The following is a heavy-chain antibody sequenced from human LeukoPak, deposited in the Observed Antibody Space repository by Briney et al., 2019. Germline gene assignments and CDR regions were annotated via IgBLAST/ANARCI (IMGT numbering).Heavy chain of an antibody. D-gene: IGHD6-19*01. CDR1: GFTFSNAW. Sequence: GGSLRLSCAACGFTFSNAWMSWVRQAPGKGLEWVGRIKNKTDGGTTDYAAPVKGRFTISRDDSKNTLYLQMNSLKAEDTAVYYCTSWYSSGWYTKENDYWGQGTLVTVSS. CDR3: TSWYSSGWYTKENDY. J-gene: IGHJ4*02. CDR2: IKNKTDGGTT. V-gene: IGHV3-15*01.